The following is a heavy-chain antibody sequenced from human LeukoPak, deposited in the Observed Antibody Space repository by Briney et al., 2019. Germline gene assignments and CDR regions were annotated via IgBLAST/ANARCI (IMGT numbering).Heavy chain of an antibody. J-gene: IGHJ2*01. V-gene: IGHV3-13*01. CDR3: VRGALPGDNWYFDL. CDR2: FGSAGDT. Sequence: GGSLRLSCATSGFPFSAYDMHWVRQAPGKGLEWVSAFGSAGDTYYPGAVKGRFTISRNYAKNSLFLQMNSLRAGDTAVYFCVRGALPGDNWYFDLWGRGTLVTVSS. CDR1: GFPFSAYD.